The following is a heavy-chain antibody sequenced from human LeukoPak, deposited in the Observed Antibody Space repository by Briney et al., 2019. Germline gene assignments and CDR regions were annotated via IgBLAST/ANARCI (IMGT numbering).Heavy chain of an antibody. CDR3: ARGSGDCSGGSCYATYFQH. CDR1: GYTFTSYY. J-gene: IGHJ1*01. D-gene: IGHD2-15*01. Sequence: ASVKVSCKASGYTFTSYYMHWVRQAPGQGLEWMGIINPSGGSTSYAQKFQGRVTMTRDTSTSTVYMELSSLRSDDTAVYYCARGSGDCSGGSCYATYFQHWGQGTLVTVSS. V-gene: IGHV1-46*01. CDR2: INPSGGST.